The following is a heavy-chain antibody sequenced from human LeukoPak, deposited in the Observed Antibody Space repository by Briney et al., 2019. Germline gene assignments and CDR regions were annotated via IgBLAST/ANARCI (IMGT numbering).Heavy chain of an antibody. V-gene: IGHV3-23*01. D-gene: IGHD6-19*01. Sequence: PGGSLRLSCAASGFTFSSYAMSWIRQAPGKGLEWVSAISGSGGSTYYADSVKGRFTISRDNSKNTLYLQMNSLRAEDTAVYYCAKDRYSSGWSDYWGQGTLVTVSS. J-gene: IGHJ4*02. CDR3: AKDRYSSGWSDY. CDR2: ISGSGGST. CDR1: GFTFSSYA.